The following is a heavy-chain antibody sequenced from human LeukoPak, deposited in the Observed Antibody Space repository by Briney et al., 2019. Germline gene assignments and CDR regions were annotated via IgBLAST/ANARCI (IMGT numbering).Heavy chain of an antibody. V-gene: IGHV3-30-3*01. CDR2: ISFDGTNK. CDR3: ARDMYDNGWSSFDY. D-gene: IGHD3-10*01. J-gene: IGHJ4*02. CDR1: GFTFSNSA. Sequence: QPGGSLRLSCAASGFTFSNSAMHWVRQAPGKGLEWVAVISFDGTNKYYANSVQGRFTISRDNSKNTLYLQMNSLRAEDTALYYCARDMYDNGWSSFDYWGQGTLVTVSS.